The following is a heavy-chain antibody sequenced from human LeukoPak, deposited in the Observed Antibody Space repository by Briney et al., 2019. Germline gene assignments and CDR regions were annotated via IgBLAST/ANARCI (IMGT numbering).Heavy chain of an antibody. CDR1: GFTFSTYA. CDR3: ARAYSSSWYDY. D-gene: IGHD6-13*01. Sequence: PGGSLRLSCVASGFTFSTYAMSWVRQAPGKGLEWVSSISGRGNNTYYADSVKGRFTISRDNSKNTLHLQMNSLRAEDTAIYYCARAYSSSWYDYWGQGTLVTVSS. V-gene: IGHV3-23*01. CDR2: ISGRGNNT. J-gene: IGHJ4*02.